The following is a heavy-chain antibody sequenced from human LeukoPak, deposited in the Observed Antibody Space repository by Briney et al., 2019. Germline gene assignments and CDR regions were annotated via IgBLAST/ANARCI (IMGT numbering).Heavy chain of an antibody. J-gene: IGHJ3*02. Sequence: GGSLRLSCAASGFTFSSYGMHWVRQAPGKGLEWVAFIRYDGSNKYYADSVKGRFTISRDNARNSLYLQMNSLRAEDTAVYYCAREYSSGWYSDDAFDIWGQGTMVTVSS. V-gene: IGHV3-30*02. D-gene: IGHD6-19*01. CDR1: GFTFSSYG. CDR2: IRYDGSNK. CDR3: AREYSSGWYSDDAFDI.